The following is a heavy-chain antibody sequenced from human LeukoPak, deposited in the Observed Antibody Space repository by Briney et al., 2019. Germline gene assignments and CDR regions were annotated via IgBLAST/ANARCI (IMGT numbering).Heavy chain of an antibody. CDR2: INPNSGGT. CDR3: ARESEDFHFDN. CDR1: GYTFTNYY. D-gene: IGHD2-15*01. J-gene: IGHJ4*02. V-gene: IGHV1-2*02. Sequence: VSVKVSCKASGYTFTNYYIHWVRQAPGQGLEWMGWINPNSGGTNYAQKFQGRVTMTRDTSISTAYMELSRLRSDDTAVYYCARESEDFHFDNWGQGILVTVFS.